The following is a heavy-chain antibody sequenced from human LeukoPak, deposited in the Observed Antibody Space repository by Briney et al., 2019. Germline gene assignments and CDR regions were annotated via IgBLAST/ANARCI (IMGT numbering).Heavy chain of an antibody. V-gene: IGHV3-20*04. J-gene: IGHJ3*02. Sequence: GGSLRLSCAASGFTFDDYGMSWVRQAPGKGLEWVSGINWNGGSTGYADSVKGRFTISRDNAKNTLYLQMNSLRAEGTAVYYCARRSAAKDAFDIWGQGTMVTVSS. D-gene: IGHD6-25*01. CDR2: INWNGGST. CDR3: ARRSAAKDAFDI. CDR1: GFTFDDYG.